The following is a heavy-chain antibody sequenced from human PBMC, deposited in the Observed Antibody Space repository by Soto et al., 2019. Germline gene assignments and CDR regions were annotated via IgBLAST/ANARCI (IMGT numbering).Heavy chain of an antibody. CDR3: ARRSIAADGSFDY. V-gene: IGHV4-34*01. D-gene: IGHD6-13*01. CDR1: GGSFSGYY. Sequence: QVQLQQWGAGLLKPSETLSLTCAVYGGSFSGYYWSWIRQPPGKGLEWIGEINHSGSTNYNPSLKSRVTISVDTSKNQFSLKLSSVTAADTAVYYCARRSIAADGSFDYWGQGTLVTVSS. J-gene: IGHJ4*02. CDR2: INHSGST.